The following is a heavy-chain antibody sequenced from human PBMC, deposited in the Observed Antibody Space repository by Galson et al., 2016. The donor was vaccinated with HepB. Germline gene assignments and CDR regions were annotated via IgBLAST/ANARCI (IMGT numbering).Heavy chain of an antibody. CDR2: IKSKTDGGTT. Sequence: SLRLSCAASGFSLSHAWMHWVRQAPGKGLEWVGRIKSKTDGGTTDYAAPVEGRFAISRDNSKDTLYLQMNRLKTEDTGVYYCTVAASYDFWSGYYMLDPWGQGTLVTVSS. CDR3: TVAASYDFWSGYYMLDP. V-gene: IGHV3-15*07. D-gene: IGHD3-3*01. CDR1: GFSLSHAW. J-gene: IGHJ5*02.